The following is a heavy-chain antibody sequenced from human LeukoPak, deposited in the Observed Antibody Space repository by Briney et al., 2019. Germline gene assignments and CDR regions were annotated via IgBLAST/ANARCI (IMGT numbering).Heavy chain of an antibody. CDR1: GLTFSSFA. Sequence: LRLSCAASGLTFSSFAMSWIRQHPGKGLEWIGYIYYSGSTYYNPSLKSRVTISVDTSKNQFSLKLSSVTAADTAVYYCARSSGWYFYDYWGQGTLVTVSS. J-gene: IGHJ4*02. D-gene: IGHD6-19*01. CDR2: IYYSGST. V-gene: IGHV4-31*02. CDR3: ARSSGWYFYDY.